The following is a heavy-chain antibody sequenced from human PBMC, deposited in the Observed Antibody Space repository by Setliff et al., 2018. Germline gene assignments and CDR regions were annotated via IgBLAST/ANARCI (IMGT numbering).Heavy chain of an antibody. CDR2: VYYSGYT. Sequence: LSLTCNVSGGSVSSTSHYWGWIRQPPGKGMEWIGSVYYSGYTYYNPSLQSRVTISVDMSKNQFSMKLSSVTAADTAVYYCARYYGDYYYYGMDVWGQGTTVTVSS. CDR3: ARYYGDYYYYGMDV. CDR1: GGSVSSTSHY. V-gene: IGHV4-39*07. J-gene: IGHJ6*02. D-gene: IGHD4-17*01.